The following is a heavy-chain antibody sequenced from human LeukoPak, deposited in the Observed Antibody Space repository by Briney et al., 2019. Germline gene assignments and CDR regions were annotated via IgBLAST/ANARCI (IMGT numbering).Heavy chain of an antibody. V-gene: IGHV3-7*04. J-gene: IGHJ4*02. D-gene: IGHD5-24*01. CDR3: TRVGYIDAGIDY. CDR2: IKQDGSKK. Sequence: GGSLRLSCVASGFPFSSYWMTWVRQAPGKGLEWVANIKQDGSKKSYVDSVKGRFTISRDNAKNSLYLQMNSLRAEDTAIYYCTRVGYIDAGIDYWGQGTLVTVSS. CDR1: GFPFSSYW.